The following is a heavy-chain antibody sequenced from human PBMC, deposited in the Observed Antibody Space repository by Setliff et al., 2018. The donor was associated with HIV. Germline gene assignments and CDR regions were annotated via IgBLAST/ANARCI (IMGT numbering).Heavy chain of an antibody. CDR2: FHYSGSP. V-gene: IGHV4-39*07. D-gene: IGHD3-10*01. CDR3: ARVETTVRGATYAMDV. CDR1: GGSISSTTYY. Sequence: SETLSLTCTVSGGSISSTTYYWGWIRQPPGKGLEWLGSFHYSGSPSYNPSLKSRVAISVDTSKNPLSLNLTSVTAADTAVYYCARVETTVRGATYAMDVWGQGTTVTVSS. J-gene: IGHJ6*02.